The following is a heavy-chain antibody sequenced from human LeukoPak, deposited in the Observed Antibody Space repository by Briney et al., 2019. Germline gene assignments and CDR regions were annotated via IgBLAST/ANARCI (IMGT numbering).Heavy chain of an antibody. Sequence: GGSLRLSCEASGFTLSNYAMSWVRQAPGKGLEWVSGICGHGISIYYADSVKGRFTISRDNSKNTLYLQMNSLRAEDTAVYYCAKEGYCGGDCYREFDYWGQGTLVTVSS. J-gene: IGHJ4*02. CDR2: ICGHGISI. CDR1: GFTLSNYA. CDR3: AKEGYCGGDCYREFDY. D-gene: IGHD2-21*02. V-gene: IGHV3-23*01.